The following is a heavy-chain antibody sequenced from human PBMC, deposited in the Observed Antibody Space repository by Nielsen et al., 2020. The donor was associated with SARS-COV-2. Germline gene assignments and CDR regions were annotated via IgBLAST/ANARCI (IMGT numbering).Heavy chain of an antibody. J-gene: IGHJ6*02. CDR3: ARGGGGMDV. V-gene: IGHV3-53*01. Sequence: GESLKISCAAPGFTVSRYNMNWVRQAPGKGLEWVSIIYSDGSTYYAGSVKGRLTTSRDNSKNTLYLQMNSLRAEDTAVYYCARGGGGMDVWGQGTTVTVSS. CDR2: IYSDGST. CDR1: GFTVSRYN. D-gene: IGHD3-16*01.